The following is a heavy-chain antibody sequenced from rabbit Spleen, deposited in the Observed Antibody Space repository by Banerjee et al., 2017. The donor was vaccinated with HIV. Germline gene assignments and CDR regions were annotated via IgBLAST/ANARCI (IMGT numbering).Heavy chain of an antibody. Sequence: QLEESGGGLVPAGSSLKLCCTASGVFISDYGVCWGRPAPGKGLEWIGYIDPLFDNTYYARWVNGPFTISRPNAQNTLYLQLNSLTAAGTAPYFCARAIGAWLCLTLLDLGARGPSSPS. CDR2: IDPLFDNT. V-gene: IGHV1S7*01. CDR1: GVFISDYG. D-gene: IGHD4-1*01. CDR3: ARAIGAWLCLTLLDL. J-gene: IGHJ3*01.